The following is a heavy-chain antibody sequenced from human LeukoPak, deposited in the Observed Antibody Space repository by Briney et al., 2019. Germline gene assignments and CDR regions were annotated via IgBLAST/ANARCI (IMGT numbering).Heavy chain of an antibody. J-gene: IGHJ4*02. CDR3: ASRSGYYQQYFDY. CDR1: GGSISGSF. D-gene: IGHD3-22*01. CDR2: IYYSGST. Sequence: SETLSLTCTVSGGSISGSFWSWIRQPPGKGLEWIGYIYYSGSTYYNPSLKSRVTISVDTSKNQFSLKLSSVTAADTAVYYCASRSGYYQQYFDYWGQGTLVTVSS. V-gene: IGHV4-30-4*08.